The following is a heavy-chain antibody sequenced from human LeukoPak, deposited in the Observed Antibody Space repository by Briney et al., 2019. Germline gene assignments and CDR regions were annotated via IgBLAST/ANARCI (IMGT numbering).Heavy chain of an antibody. V-gene: IGHV4-59*12. CDR3: ARGRGYSYGLGY. CDR1: GGSISSYY. Sequence: SETLSLTCTVSGGSISSYYWSWIRQPPGKGLEWIGYIYYSGSTNYNPSLKSRVTISVDTSKNQFSLKLSSVTAADTAVYYCARGRGYSYGLGYWGQGTLVTVSS. D-gene: IGHD5-18*01. CDR2: IYYSGST. J-gene: IGHJ4*02.